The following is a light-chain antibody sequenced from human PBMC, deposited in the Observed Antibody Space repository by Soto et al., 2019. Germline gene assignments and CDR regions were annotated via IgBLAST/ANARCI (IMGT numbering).Light chain of an antibody. V-gene: IGKV4-1*01. J-gene: IGKJ1*01. Sequence: DIVLTQSPASLAVSMGERATNNCKSSHNILYSSDNKNYLSWYQQKPGQPPKLLFYWASTRESGVPDRFSGSGSGTHFTLTIASLQTEDVAVYYFQQYYSSPPTFGQGTKVEIK. CDR1: HNILYSSDNKNY. CDR2: WAS. CDR3: QQYYSSPPT.